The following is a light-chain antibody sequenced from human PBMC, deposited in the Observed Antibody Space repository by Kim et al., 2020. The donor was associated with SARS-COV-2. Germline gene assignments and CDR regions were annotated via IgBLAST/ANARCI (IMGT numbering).Light chain of an antibody. Sequence: SPGEGATLSSRASQSVSSNLAWYQQKPGQAPSLLIYGASTRATGIPARFSGSGSGTEFTLTISSLQSEDFAVYYCQQYNNWPPWTFGQGTKVDIK. CDR3: QQYNNWPPWT. V-gene: IGKV3-15*01. CDR1: QSVSSN. CDR2: GAS. J-gene: IGKJ1*01.